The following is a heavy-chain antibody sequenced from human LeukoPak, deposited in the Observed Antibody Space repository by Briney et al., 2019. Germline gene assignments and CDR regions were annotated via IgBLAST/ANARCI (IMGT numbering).Heavy chain of an antibody. V-gene: IGHV4-38-2*02. D-gene: IGHD2-15*01. CDR2: IYHSVST. CDR3: ASVSGGSRLYYFDY. CDR1: GYSIRSGYY. J-gene: IGHJ4*02. Sequence: SETLSLTCTVSGYSIRSGYYWGWIRQPPGKGLEWIGSIYHSVSTYYNPSLKSRFTISADTSKNQFSLKLSCVTDADTAVYYCASVSGGSRLYYFDYWGQGTLVTVSS.